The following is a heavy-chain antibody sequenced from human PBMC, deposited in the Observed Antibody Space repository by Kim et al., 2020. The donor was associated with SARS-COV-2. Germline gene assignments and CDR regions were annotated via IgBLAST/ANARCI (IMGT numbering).Heavy chain of an antibody. J-gene: IGHJ5*02. CDR1: GDSISTISYY. CDR2: IYHNGST. Sequence: SETLSLTCSVSGDSISTISYYWGWIRQPPGKGLEYIGSIYHNGSTYYNPSLKSRVTISVDTSKNQFSLKVRSVTAADTGIYYCARRFGNVWFAWFDPGAREPWSPSPQ. D-gene: IGHD3-10*01. CDR3: ARRFGNVWFAWFDP. V-gene: IGHV4-39*01.